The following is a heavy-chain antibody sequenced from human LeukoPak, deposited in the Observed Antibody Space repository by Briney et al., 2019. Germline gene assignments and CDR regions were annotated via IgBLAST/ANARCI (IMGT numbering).Heavy chain of an antibody. CDR1: GYTFTGYY. Sequence: ASVKVSCKASGYTFTGYYMHWVRQAPGQGLEWMGWINPNSGGTNYAQKFQGRVTMTRDMSTSTVYMELSSLRSEDTAVYYCATRDLYYYYMDVWGKGTTVTVSS. D-gene: IGHD3-3*01. CDR3: ATRDLYYYYMDV. CDR2: INPNSGGT. J-gene: IGHJ6*03. V-gene: IGHV1-2*02.